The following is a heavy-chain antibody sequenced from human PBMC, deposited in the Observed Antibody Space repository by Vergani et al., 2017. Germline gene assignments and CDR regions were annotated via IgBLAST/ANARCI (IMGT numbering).Heavy chain of an antibody. D-gene: IGHD3-3*01. CDR3: ARDRGWSGYSEVLHYYGMDV. CDR1: GFTFSIYS. Sequence: EVQLVESGVGLVKPGGSLRLSCAASGFTFSIYSMNWVRQAPGKGLEWVSSISSSSSYIYYADSVKGRFTISRDNAKNSLYLQMNSLRAEDTAVYYCARDRGWSGYSEVLHYYGMDVWGQGTTVTVSS. J-gene: IGHJ6*02. CDR2: ISSSSSYI. V-gene: IGHV3-21*01.